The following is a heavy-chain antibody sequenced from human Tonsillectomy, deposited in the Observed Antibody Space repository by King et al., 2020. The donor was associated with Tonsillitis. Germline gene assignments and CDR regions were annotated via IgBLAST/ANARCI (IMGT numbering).Heavy chain of an antibody. CDR2: IYYSGST. CDR3: ARDFTDFSSPPD. V-gene: IGHV4-30-4*07. Sequence: VQLQESGPGLVNPSQTLSLTCAVSGGSISSGGYSWSWIRQPPGKGLGWIGYIYYSGSTYYNPSLKSRVTLSIDTSKNQFSLKLSSVTAADTAVYYCARDFTDFSSPPDWGQGTLVTVSS. CDR1: GGSISSGGYS. J-gene: IGHJ4*02. D-gene: IGHD6-13*01.